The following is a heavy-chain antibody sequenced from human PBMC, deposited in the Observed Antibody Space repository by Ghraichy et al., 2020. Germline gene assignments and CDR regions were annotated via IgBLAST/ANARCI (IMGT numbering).Heavy chain of an antibody. CDR3: AAVSGFGADYYYYGMDV. D-gene: IGHD3-10*01. CDR2: ISSSSTI. Sequence: GGSLRLSCAASGFTFSSYSMNWVRQAPGKGLEWVSYISSSSTIYYADSVKGRFTISRDNAKNSLYLQMNSLRDEDTAVYYCAAVSGFGADYYYYGMDVWGQGTTVTVSS. J-gene: IGHJ6*02. CDR1: GFTFSSYS. V-gene: IGHV3-48*02.